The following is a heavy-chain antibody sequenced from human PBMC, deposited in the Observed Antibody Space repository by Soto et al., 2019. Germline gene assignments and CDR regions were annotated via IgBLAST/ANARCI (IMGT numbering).Heavy chain of an antibody. CDR1: GFTFGDYG. Sequence: VQLSQSGGGLVQRGGSLRLSCEGSGFTFGDYGINWVRQAPGKGLEWASGISGSGNQIDYRDSVEDRVTISRDNSKKTVVRQRNGLRAGDTGVYFCAKNQDSIRPDPGAFDVWGQGTMVTVSS. J-gene: IGHJ3*01. CDR2: ISGSGNQI. V-gene: IGHV3-23*01. CDR3: AKNQDSIRPDPGAFDV.